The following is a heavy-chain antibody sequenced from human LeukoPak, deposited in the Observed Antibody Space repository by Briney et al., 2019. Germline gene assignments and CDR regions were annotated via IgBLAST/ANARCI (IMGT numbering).Heavy chain of an antibody. D-gene: IGHD2-15*01. CDR1: GFTFSNYW. Sequence: GGSLRLSCAASGFTFSNYWMHWVRQDPGKGLVWVSFINPDGSTTNYADSVKGRFTISRDNSKNTMYLQMNSLRAEDTAVYYCARETHYCSGGSCYSNWFDPWGQGTLVTVSS. J-gene: IGHJ5*02. V-gene: IGHV3-74*01. CDR3: ARETHYCSGGSCYSNWFDP. CDR2: INPDGSTT.